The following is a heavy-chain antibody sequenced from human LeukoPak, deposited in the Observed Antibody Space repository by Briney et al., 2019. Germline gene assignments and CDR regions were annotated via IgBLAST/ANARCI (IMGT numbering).Heavy chain of an antibody. J-gene: IGHJ4*02. CDR1: GFDFRTYE. D-gene: IGHD1-26*01. Sequence: GGSLRLSCAASGFDFRTYEMNWVRQAPGKGLEWVSYISPGGSEVKYADSVKGRFSISRDNAMNSLYLQMNSLRAEDTAVYYCTRDEVGATTEFDSWGQGILVTVSS. CDR2: ISPGGSEV. V-gene: IGHV3-48*03. CDR3: TRDEVGATTEFDS.